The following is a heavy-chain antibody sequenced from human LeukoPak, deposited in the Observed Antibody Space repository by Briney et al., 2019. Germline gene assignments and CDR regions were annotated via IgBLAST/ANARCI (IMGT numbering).Heavy chain of an antibody. CDR2: IYPGYSDT. CDR3: ARRGSSSSWDRFDY. CDR1: GYSFSNYW. V-gene: IGHV5-51*01. J-gene: IGHJ4*02. Sequence: GESLKISCKGSGYSFSNYWIGWVRQMPGKGLEWMGIIYPGYSDTRYSPSFQGQVTFSVDNSISTAYLQWSSLKASDTAIYYCARRGSSSSWDRFDYWGQGTLVTVSS. D-gene: IGHD6-13*01.